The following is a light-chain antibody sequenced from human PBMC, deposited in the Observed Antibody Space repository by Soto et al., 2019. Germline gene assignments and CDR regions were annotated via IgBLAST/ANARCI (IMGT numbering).Light chain of an antibody. CDR1: QSVSSS. V-gene: IGKV3-15*01. CDR2: GAS. CDR3: QQYNNWWT. J-gene: IGKJ1*01. Sequence: EMVMTQSPATLSVSPGERATLSCRASQSVSSSLAWYQQKPGQAPRLLIYGASTRATGIPATFSGSGSGTEFTLTISSLQSEDFAVYYCQQYNNWWTLGHGTKVDI.